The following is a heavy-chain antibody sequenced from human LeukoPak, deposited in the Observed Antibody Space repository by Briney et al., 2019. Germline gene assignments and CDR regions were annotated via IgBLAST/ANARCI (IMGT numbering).Heavy chain of an antibody. D-gene: IGHD3-10*01. Sequence: DPGGSLRLSCAASGFTFSSYAMSWVRQAPGKGPEWVSAISGSGGSTYYADSVKGRFTISRDNSKNTLYLQMNSLRAEDTAVYYCAKDTKTMVRGVIDYWGQGTLVTVSS. V-gene: IGHV3-23*01. CDR1: GFTFSSYA. CDR3: AKDTKTMVRGVIDY. J-gene: IGHJ4*02. CDR2: ISGSGGST.